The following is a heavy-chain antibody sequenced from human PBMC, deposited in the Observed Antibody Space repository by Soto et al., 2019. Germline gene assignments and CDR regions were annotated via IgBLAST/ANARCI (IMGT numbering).Heavy chain of an antibody. CDR2: IYYGGST. CDR1: GGSISSYY. V-gene: IGHV4-59*08. Sequence: QVQLQESGPGLVKPSETLSLTCTVSGGSISSYYWSWIRQPPGKGLEWIGYIYYGGSTNYNPSLKSRVTISVDTSKNQFSLKLSSVTAADTAVYYCARRWGYAIDYWGQGTLVTVSS. J-gene: IGHJ4*02. D-gene: IGHD2-8*01. CDR3: ARRWGYAIDY.